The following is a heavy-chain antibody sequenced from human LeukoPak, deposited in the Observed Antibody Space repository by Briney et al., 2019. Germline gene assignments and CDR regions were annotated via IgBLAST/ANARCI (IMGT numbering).Heavy chain of an antibody. V-gene: IGHV3-23*01. CDR2: ISGGGGST. J-gene: IGHJ4*02. D-gene: IGHD3-9*01. CDR3: AKFYDILTSYFDY. CDR1: GFTFSSYA. Sequence: GGSLRLSCAASGFTFSSYAMSWVRQSPGKGLEWVSAISGGGGSTYYAYYTDFVKGRFTISRDNSKNTLYLQMNSLRAEDTAVYYCAKFYDILTSYFDYWGQGTLVTVSS.